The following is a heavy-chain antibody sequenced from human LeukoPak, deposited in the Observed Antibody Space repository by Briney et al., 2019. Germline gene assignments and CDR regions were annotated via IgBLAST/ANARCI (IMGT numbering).Heavy chain of an antibody. D-gene: IGHD4-23*01. J-gene: IGHJ5*02. CDR1: GGSFSGYY. CDR3: ARDGGNPDYRFDP. V-gene: IGHV4-34*01. CDR2: INHSGST. Sequence: SETLSLTCAVYGGSFSGYYWSWIRQPPGKGLEWIGEINHSGSTNYNPSLKSRVTISVDTSKNQFSLKLSSVTAADTAVYYCARDGGNPDYRFDPWGQGTLVTVSS.